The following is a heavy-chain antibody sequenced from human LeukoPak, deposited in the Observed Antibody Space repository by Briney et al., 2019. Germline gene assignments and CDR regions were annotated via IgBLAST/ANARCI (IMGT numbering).Heavy chain of an antibody. D-gene: IGHD2-21*01. CDR2: IYYSGST. CDR3: ARGGLWTSFDY. V-gene: IGHV4-39*07. Sequence: PSETLSLTCTVSGGSISSSSYYWGWIRQPPGKGLEWIGSIYYSGSTNYNPSLKSRVTISVDTSKNQFSLKLSSVTAADTAVYYCARGGLWTSFDYWGQGTLVTVSS. J-gene: IGHJ4*02. CDR1: GGSISSSSYY.